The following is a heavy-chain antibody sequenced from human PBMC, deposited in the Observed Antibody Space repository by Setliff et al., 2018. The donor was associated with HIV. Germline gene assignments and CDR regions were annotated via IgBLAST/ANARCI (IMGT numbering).Heavy chain of an antibody. CDR3: ARDLSSGWYFDY. D-gene: IGHD6-19*01. CDR2: VTHSGST. V-gene: IGHV4-59*11. Sequence: SETLSLTCTVSGGSISSHYWSWIRQPAGKGLEWIGEVTHSGSTHYNPSLKSRVTISVDASRNQFSLELRSVTAADTAVYYCARDLSSGWYFDYWGQGTLVTVSS. CDR1: GGSISSHY. J-gene: IGHJ4*02.